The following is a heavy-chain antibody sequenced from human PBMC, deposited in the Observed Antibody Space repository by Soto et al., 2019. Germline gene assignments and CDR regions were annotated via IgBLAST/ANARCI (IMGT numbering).Heavy chain of an antibody. CDR1: GATFSSYA. CDR2: IIPIFGTA. V-gene: IGHV1-69*13. CDR3: ARRSRIAAAAQAIPDYYCGMDV. J-gene: IGHJ6*02. Sequence: SVKVSCKASGATFSSYAISWVRQAPGQGLEWMGGIIPIFGTAHYAQKFKGRVTITAGESTSTASMERSSLRSEDTAVYYCARRSRIAAAAQAIPDYYCGMDVWGQ. D-gene: IGHD6-13*01.